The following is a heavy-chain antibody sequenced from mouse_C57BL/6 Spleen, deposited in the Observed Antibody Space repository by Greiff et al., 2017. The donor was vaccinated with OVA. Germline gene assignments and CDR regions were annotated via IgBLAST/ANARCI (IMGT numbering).Heavy chain of an antibody. J-gene: IGHJ4*01. Sequence: QVQLKQSGAELVMPGASVKLSCKASGYTFTSYWMHWVKQGPGQGLEWIGEIDPSDSYTNYTQKFKGKSTLTVDKSSSTAYMQLSSLTSEDSAVYYCARWDYGSSPRAMDYWGQGTSVTVSS. CDR1: GYTFTSYW. V-gene: IGHV1-69*01. CDR3: ARWDYGSSPRAMDY. D-gene: IGHD1-1*01. CDR2: IDPSDSYT.